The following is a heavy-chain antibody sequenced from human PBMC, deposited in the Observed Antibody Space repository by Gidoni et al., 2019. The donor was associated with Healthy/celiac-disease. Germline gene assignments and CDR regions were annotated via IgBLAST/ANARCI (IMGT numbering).Heavy chain of an antibody. V-gene: IGHV4-38-2*01. CDR3: ARRVPAAMIGWFDP. CDR1: GYSIISGYY. D-gene: IGHD2-2*01. CDR2: IYHSGST. J-gene: IGHJ5*02. Sequence: QVQLQESGPGLVKPSETLSLTCAVSGYSIISGYYWGWIRQPPGKGLEWIGSIYHSGSTYYNPSLKSRVTISVDTSKNQFSLKLSSVTAADTAVYYCARRVPAAMIGWFDPWGQGTLVTVSS.